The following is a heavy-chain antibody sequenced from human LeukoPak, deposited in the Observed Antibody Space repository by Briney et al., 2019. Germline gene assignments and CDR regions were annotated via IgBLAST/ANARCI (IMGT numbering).Heavy chain of an antibody. Sequence: GGSLRLSCAASGLTFSSYAMSWVRQAPGKGLEWVSAISGSGGSTYYADSVKGRFTISRDNSKNTLYLQMNSLRAEDTAVYYSAKGRSIAVADTAFDYWGQGTLVTVSS. CDR2: ISGSGGST. D-gene: IGHD6-19*01. CDR1: GLTFSSYA. CDR3: AKGRSIAVADTAFDY. V-gene: IGHV3-23*01. J-gene: IGHJ4*02.